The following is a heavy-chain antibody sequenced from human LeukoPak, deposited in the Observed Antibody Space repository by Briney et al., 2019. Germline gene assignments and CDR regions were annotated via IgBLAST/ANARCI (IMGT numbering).Heavy chain of an antibody. V-gene: IGHV3-30*18. D-gene: IGHD5-24*01. J-gene: IGHJ4*02. CDR3: AKDRRDGYNYLLDY. Sequence: GGSLRLSCADPVLSFRSYGTHWVRQAPGKGLEWVAVILSDGSNKYYADSVKGRFTISRDNSKNTLYLQMNSLRAEDTAVYYCAKDRRDGYNYLLDYWGQGTLVTVSS. CDR1: VLSFRSYG. CDR2: ILSDGSNK.